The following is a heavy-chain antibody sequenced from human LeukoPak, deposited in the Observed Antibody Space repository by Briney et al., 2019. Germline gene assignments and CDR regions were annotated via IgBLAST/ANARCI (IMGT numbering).Heavy chain of an antibody. J-gene: IGHJ6*03. D-gene: IGHD5-18*01. Sequence: GGSLRLSCAASGSTFSSYGMHWVRQAPGKGLEWVAFIRYDGSNKYYADSVKGRFTISRDNSKNTLYLQMNSLRAEDTAVYYCAKDGTEYSYGQVYMDVWGKGTTVTVSS. CDR2: IRYDGSNK. CDR1: GSTFSSYG. V-gene: IGHV3-30*02. CDR3: AKDGTEYSYGQVYMDV.